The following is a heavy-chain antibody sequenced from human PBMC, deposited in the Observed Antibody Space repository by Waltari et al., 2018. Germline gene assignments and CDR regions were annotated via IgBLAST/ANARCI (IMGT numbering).Heavy chain of an antibody. CDR2: IYYSGST. J-gene: IGHJ3*02. CDR3: ARPLDRFLGHAFDI. Sequence: QLQLQESGPGLVKPSETLSLTCTVSGGSISSSSYYWGWIRKPPGKGLEWIGSIYYSGSTYYNPSLKSRVTISVDTSKNQFSLKLSSVTDADTAVYYCARPLDRFLGHAFDIWGQGTMVTVSS. V-gene: IGHV4-39*01. CDR1: GGSISSSSYY. D-gene: IGHD3-3*01.